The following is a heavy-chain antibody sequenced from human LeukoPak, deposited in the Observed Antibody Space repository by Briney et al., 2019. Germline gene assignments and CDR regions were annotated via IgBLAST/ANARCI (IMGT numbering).Heavy chain of an antibody. D-gene: IGHD3-10*01. J-gene: IGHJ4*02. V-gene: IGHV1-69*04. CDR3: ANYGSGSSPYFDY. CDR1: GGTFSSYA. CDR2: IIPILGIA. Sequence: ASVKVSCKASGGTFSSYAISWVRQPPGQGREWMGRIIPILGIANYAQKFQGRVTITADKSTSTAYMELSSLRSEDTAVYYCANYGSGSSPYFDYWGQGTLVTVSS.